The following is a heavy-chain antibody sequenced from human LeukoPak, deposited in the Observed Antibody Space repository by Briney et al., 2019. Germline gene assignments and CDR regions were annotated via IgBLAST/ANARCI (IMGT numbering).Heavy chain of an antibody. CDR3: ARDRKNGMDV. D-gene: IGHD1-14*01. CDR2: IYYSGST. CDR1: GGSVSSGSYY. J-gene: IGHJ6*02. Sequence: SETLSLTCTVSGGSVSSGSYYWSWIRQPPGKGLEWIGYIYYSGSTNYNPSLKSRVTISVDTSKNQFSLKLSSVTAADTAVYYCARDRKNGMDVWGQGTTVTVSS. V-gene: IGHV4-61*01.